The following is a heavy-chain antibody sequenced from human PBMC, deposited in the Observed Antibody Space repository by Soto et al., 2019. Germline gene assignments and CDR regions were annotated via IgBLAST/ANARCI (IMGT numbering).Heavy chain of an antibody. D-gene: IGHD6-13*01. CDR1: GGAINSTVYY. V-gene: IGHV4-39*01. J-gene: IGHJ6*02. CDR3: ARHGAYSTSVYYYYGMDV. Sequence: SETLSLTCTVPGGAINSTVYYWGWIRQPPGKGLEWIGSSNYGGPTYYSPSLQSRVTISLDTAKNHFSLNLRSVTAADTAVYYCARHGAYSTSVYYYYGMDVWGQGTTVTVSS. CDR2: SNYGGPT.